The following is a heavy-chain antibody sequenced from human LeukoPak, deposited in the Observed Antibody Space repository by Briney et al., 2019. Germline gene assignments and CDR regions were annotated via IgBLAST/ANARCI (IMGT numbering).Heavy chain of an antibody. V-gene: IGHV3-23*01. CDR2: IRGRGGGT. CDR1: GFTFSSYA. J-gene: IGHJ4*02. D-gene: IGHD6-19*01. CDR3: AKDWFNSGWAGFCSS. Sequence: QPGGSLRLSCAASGFTFSSYAMSWVRQAPGKGLEWVSYIRGRGGGTYYADSVRGRFTISRDNSKNTLSLQMNSLRADDSAVYYCAKDWFNSGWAGFCSSWGQGTLVTVSS.